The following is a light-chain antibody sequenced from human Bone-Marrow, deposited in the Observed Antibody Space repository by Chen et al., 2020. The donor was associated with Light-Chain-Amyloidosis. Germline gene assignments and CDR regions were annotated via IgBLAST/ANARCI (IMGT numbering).Light chain of an antibody. V-gene: IGLV3-21*02. CDR3: QVWDRSSDRPV. J-gene: IGLJ3*02. CDR2: DDS. Sequence: SYVLTQPSSVSVAPGQTATIACGGNNIGSTSVHWYQQTPGQAPLLVVYDDSDRPSGIPERLSGPNSGNTATLTISRVEAGDEAEYYCQVWDRSSDRPVFGGGTKLTVL. CDR1: NIGSTS.